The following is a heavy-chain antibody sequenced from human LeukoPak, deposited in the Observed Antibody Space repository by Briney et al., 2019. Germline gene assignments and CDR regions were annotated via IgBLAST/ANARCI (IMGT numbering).Heavy chain of an antibody. CDR3: ARTEVYSSGWWGYFQH. D-gene: IGHD6-19*01. CDR1: GGSISSYY. Sequence: SETLSLTCTVSGGSISSYYWSWIRQPAGKGLEWIGRIYTSGSTNYNPSLKSRVTISVDKSKNQFSLKLSSVTAADAAVYYCARTEVYSSGWWGYFQHWGQGTLVTVSS. V-gene: IGHV4-4*07. CDR2: IYTSGST. J-gene: IGHJ1*01.